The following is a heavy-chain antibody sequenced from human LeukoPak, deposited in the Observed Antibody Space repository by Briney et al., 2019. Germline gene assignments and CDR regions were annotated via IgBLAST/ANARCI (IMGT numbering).Heavy chain of an antibody. CDR1: GYTFTGYY. V-gene: IGHV1-2*02. Sequence: ASVKVSCKASGYTFTGYYMHWVGQAPGQGLAWMGWINPNNGGTNYAQKFQGRVTMTRDTSISTAYMELSRLRSDDTAVYYCARGESIAGLGYWGQGTLVTVSS. CDR2: INPNNGGT. J-gene: IGHJ4*02. CDR3: ARGESIAGLGY. D-gene: IGHD6-6*01.